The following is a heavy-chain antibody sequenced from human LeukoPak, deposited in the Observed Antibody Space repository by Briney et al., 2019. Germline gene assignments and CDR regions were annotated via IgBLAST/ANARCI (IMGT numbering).Heavy chain of an antibody. Sequence: TLSLTCSVSGDSISSGGYYWSWIRQHPGKGLEWIGHISYSGTTSYNASLKSRLTILLDTSKNQFSLNLNSVTAADTAVYYCASHRTGKYYWYFDLWGRGTLVTVSS. CDR3: ASHRTGKYYWYFDL. D-gene: IGHD1-1*01. V-gene: IGHV4-31*03. J-gene: IGHJ2*01. CDR2: ISYSGTT. CDR1: GDSISSGGYY.